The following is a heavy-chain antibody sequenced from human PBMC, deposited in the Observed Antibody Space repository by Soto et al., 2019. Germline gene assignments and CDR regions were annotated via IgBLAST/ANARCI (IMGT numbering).Heavy chain of an antibody. CDR1: GGSISSGGYY. D-gene: IGHD5-12*01. CDR2: ISYSGST. CDR3: ARTIDGYDPWYFDL. J-gene: IGHJ2*01. Sequence: QVQLQESGPGLVKPSQTLSLTCTVSGGSISSGGYYWSWIRQHTGTGLEWIGYISYSGSTYYNPSLKSRVTIAVDTSKNQFSLQLSSVTAADTAVYYCARTIDGYDPWYFDLWGRGTLVTVSS. V-gene: IGHV4-31*03.